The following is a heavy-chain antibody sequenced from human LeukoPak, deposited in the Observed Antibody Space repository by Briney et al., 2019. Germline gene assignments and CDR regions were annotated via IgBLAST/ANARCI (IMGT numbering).Heavy chain of an antibody. V-gene: IGHV3-7*01. CDR3: ARGSGKPFDY. CDR1: TFAFSSYW. Sequence: GGSLRLSCAASTFAFSSYWMSWVRQAPGKGLEWVANIKQDGTEKYYVDSVKGRFTISRDNAKNSLYLQMNSLRAEDTAVYYCARGSGKPFDYWGQGTLATVSS. J-gene: IGHJ4*02. CDR2: IKQDGTEK. D-gene: IGHD1-14*01.